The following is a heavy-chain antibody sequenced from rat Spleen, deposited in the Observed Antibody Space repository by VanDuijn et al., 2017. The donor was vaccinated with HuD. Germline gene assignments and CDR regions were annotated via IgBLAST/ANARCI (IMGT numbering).Heavy chain of an antibody. J-gene: IGHJ2*01. CDR2: ISYEVSST. D-gene: IGHD1-7*01. V-gene: IGHV5-22*01. CDR3: ARRTFNGYGYDVDY. Sequence: EVQLVESDGGLVQPGRSLKLSCAASGFTFSDYDMAWVRQAPTKGLEWVASISYEVSSTYYEASVKGRFTISRNNAKTTLYLQMNSLRPEDTATDYCARRTFNGYGYDVDYWGQVLMVTVSS. CDR1: GFTFSDYD.